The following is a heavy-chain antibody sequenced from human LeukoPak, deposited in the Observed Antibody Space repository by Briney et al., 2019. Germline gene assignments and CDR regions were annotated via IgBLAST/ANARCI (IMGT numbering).Heavy chain of an antibody. D-gene: IGHD4-17*01. CDR1: GFTFSSYG. CDR3: ARDCPSYGDCHFDY. V-gene: IGHV3-33*05. Sequence: GRSLRLSCAASGFTFSSYGMHWVRQAPGKGLEWVAGIQYDGSKNYYGDSVKGRFTISRDNSKNTLYLQMNSLRAEDTAIYYCARDCPSYGDCHFDYWGQGTLVIVSS. J-gene: IGHJ4*02. CDR2: IQYDGSKN.